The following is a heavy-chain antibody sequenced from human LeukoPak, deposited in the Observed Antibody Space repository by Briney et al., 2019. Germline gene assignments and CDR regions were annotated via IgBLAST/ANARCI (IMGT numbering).Heavy chain of an antibody. V-gene: IGHV3-48*04. CDR1: GFTFSSFA. D-gene: IGHD3-9*01. J-gene: IGHJ4*02. CDR2: ISSSGSAV. CDR3: ARGDWYSFDY. Sequence: GRSLRLSCAASGFTFSSFAVHWVRQAPGKGLEWVSYISSSGSAVHYADSVKGRFTISRDNTENSLYLQMNSLRAEDTAVYFCARGDWYSFDYWGQGALVTVSS.